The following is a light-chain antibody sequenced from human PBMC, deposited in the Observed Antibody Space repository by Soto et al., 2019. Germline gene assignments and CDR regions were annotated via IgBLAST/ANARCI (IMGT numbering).Light chain of an antibody. CDR1: SSNIGAGYD. J-gene: IGLJ3*02. Sequence: QPVLTQPPSVSGAPGQRVTISCTESSSNIGAGYDVHWYQQLPGTAPKLLIYGNSNRPSGVPDRFSGSKSRTSASLDITGLQAEDEADYYCQAYASSLSAWVFGGGTKLTVL. CDR3: QAYASSLSAWV. CDR2: GNS. V-gene: IGLV1-40*01.